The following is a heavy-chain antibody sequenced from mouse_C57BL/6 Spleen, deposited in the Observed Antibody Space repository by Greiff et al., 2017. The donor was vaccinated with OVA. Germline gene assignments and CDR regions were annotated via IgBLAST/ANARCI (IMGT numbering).Heavy chain of an antibody. CDR3: ARYDYEAMDY. CDR2: INPNNGGT. V-gene: IGHV1-18*01. Sequence: EVKLMESGPELVKPGASVKIPCKASGYTFTDYNMDWVKQSHGKSLEWIGDINPNNGGTIYNQKFKGKATLTVDKSSSTAYMELRSLTSEDTAVYYCARYDYEAMDYWGQGTSVTVSS. J-gene: IGHJ4*01. CDR1: GYTFTDYN.